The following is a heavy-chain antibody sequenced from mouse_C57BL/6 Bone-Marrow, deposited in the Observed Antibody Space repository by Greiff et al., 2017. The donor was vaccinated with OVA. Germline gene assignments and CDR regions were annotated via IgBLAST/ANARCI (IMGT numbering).Heavy chain of an antibody. CDR1: GFNIKDDY. J-gene: IGHJ2*01. CDR3: TTWGFYGSSSFDY. D-gene: IGHD1-1*01. V-gene: IGHV14-4*01. Sequence: VQLQQSGAELVRPGASVKLSCTASGFNIKDDYMHWVKQRPEQGLEWIGWIDPENGDTEYASKFQGKATITADTASNTAYLQLSSLTSEDTAVYYCTTWGFYGSSSFDYWGQGTTLTVSS. CDR2: IDPENGDT.